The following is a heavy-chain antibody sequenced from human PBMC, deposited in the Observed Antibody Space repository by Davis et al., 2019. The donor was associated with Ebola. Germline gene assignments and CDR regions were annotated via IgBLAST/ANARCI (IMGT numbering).Heavy chain of an antibody. J-gene: IGHJ4*02. D-gene: IGHD4-17*01. V-gene: IGHV3-9*01. CDR3: AKDIVPLTTVFHNYFDY. Sequence: PGGSLRLSCAASGFTFDDYAMHWVRQAPGKGLEWVSGISWNSGSIGYADSVKGRFTISRDNAKNSLYLQMNSLRAEDTALYYCAKDIVPLTTVFHNYFDYWGQGTLVTVSS. CDR2: ISWNSGSI. CDR1: GFTFDDYA.